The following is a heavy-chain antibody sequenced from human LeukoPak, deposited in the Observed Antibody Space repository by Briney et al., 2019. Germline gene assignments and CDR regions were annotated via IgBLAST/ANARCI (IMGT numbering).Heavy chain of an antibody. CDR1: GYTFTSYG. V-gene: IGHV1-18*01. D-gene: IGHD3-10*01. Sequence: ASVKVSCKASGYTFTSYGIIWVRQAPGQGLEWMGWISAYNGNTNYAQKLQGRVTMTTDTSTSTAYMELRSLRSDDTAVYYCARPEYYYGSGRYPPRWYGMDVWGQGTTVTVSS. CDR2: ISAYNGNT. CDR3: ARPEYYYGSGRYPPRWYGMDV. J-gene: IGHJ6*02.